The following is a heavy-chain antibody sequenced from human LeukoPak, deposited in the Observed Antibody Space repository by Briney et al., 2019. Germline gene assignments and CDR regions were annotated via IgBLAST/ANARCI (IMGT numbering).Heavy chain of an antibody. CDR2: INGEGSRI. Sequence: SGGSLRLSCAVTGFNLRTYWIHWVRHSPGRGLEWVARINGEGSRISYADSVRGRFTISRDNAKNTAYLQMNSLRAEDTALYYCARDPGYYYYGMDVWGQGTTV. V-gene: IGHV3-74*01. J-gene: IGHJ6*02. CDR3: ARDPGYYYYGMDV. CDR1: GFNLRTYW.